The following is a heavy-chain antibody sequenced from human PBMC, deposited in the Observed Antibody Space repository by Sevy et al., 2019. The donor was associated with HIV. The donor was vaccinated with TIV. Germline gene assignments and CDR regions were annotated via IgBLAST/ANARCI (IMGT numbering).Heavy chain of an antibody. V-gene: IGHV3-21*01. J-gene: IGHJ4*02. D-gene: IGHD2-2*01. CDR2: ISSSSSYI. CDR1: GFTFSSYS. CDR3: ARDIGLPAAPDY. Sequence: GGSLRLSCAASGFTFSSYSMNWVRQAPGKGLKWVSSISSSSSYIYYADSVKGRFTISRDNAKNSLYLQMNSLRAEDTAVYYCARDIGLPAAPDYWGQRTLVTVSS.